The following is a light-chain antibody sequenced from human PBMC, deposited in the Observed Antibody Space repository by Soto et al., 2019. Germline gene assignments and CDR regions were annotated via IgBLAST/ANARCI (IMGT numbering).Light chain of an antibody. CDR2: GAS. V-gene: IGKV3-20*01. CDR1: QSVSSSY. Sequence: EIVLTQSPGTLSLSPGERATLSCRASQSVSSSYLAWYQQKPGQAPRLLIHGASSRATGIPDRISGSGSGTDFTLTIIRLEREDFAVYYCQQYGSSPITFGQGTRLENK. J-gene: IGKJ5*01. CDR3: QQYGSSPIT.